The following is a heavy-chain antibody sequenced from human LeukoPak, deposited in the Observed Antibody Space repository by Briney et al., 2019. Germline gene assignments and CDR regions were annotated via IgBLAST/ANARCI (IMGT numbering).Heavy chain of an antibody. V-gene: IGHV3-23*01. CDR2: VSGSGSST. Sequence: GGSLRLSCVASGFTFSSYAMNWVRQTPGKGLGWVSTVSGSGSSTYYADSGKGRFTISRDNSKNTIYLQMSSLRADDTATYHCAKMVGNYYGPGSYVHFDYWGQGTLVTVSS. J-gene: IGHJ4*02. D-gene: IGHD3-10*01. CDR3: AKMVGNYYGPGSYVHFDY. CDR1: GFTFSSYA.